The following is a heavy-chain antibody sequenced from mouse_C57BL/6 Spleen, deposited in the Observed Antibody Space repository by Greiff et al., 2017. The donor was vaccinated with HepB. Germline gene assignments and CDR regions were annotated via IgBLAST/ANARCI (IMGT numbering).Heavy chain of an antibody. CDR3: ARFYYYGSSYVYYYAMDY. CDR2: IYPGDGDT. V-gene: IGHV1-82*01. J-gene: IGHJ4*01. CDR1: GYAFSSSW. Sequence: QVQLKQSGPELVKPGASVKISCKASGYAFSSSWMNWVKQRPGKGLEWIGRIYPGDGDTNYNGKFKGKATLTADKSSSTAYMQLSSLTSEDSAVYFCARFYYYGSSYVYYYAMDYWGQGTSVTVSS. D-gene: IGHD1-1*01.